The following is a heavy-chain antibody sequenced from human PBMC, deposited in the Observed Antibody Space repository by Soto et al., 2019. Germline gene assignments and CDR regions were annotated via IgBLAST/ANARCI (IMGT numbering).Heavy chain of an antibody. CDR3: TRAAWFPYLSFY. J-gene: IGHJ4*02. CDR1: GFTFSRFE. Sequence: PGGSLRLSFAASGFTFSRFELHWVRQAPGEGLEWISYISSSGSTAYYASSVEGRFTISRDNANNSVYLQMDSLRAEDTALYYCTRAAWFPYLSFYWGQGALVTVSS. CDR2: ISSSGSTA. D-gene: IGHD3-10*01. V-gene: IGHV3-48*03.